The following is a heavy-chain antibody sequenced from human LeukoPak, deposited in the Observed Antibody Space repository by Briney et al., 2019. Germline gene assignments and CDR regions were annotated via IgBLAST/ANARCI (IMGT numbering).Heavy chain of an antibody. CDR3: AKHHYYDSSGRTYYFDY. D-gene: IGHD3-22*01. Sequence: GGSLRLSCAASGFTFSSYVLHWVRQAPGKGLEWVAVISYDGSNKYYADSVKGRFTISRDNSKNTLYLQMNSLRAEDTAVYYCAKHHYYDSSGRTYYFDYWGQGTLVTVSS. CDR1: GFTFSSYV. CDR2: ISYDGSNK. V-gene: IGHV3-30-3*02. J-gene: IGHJ4*02.